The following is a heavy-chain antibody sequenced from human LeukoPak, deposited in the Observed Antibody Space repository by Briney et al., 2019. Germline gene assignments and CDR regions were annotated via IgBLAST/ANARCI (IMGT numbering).Heavy chain of an antibody. D-gene: IGHD3-16*01. V-gene: IGHV1-8*01. J-gene: IGHJ4*02. CDR1: GYTFTSYD. CDR3: VRARATFGGVIDY. CDR2: MNPNSGNT. Sequence: GASVKVSCKASGYTFTSYDINWVRQATGQGLEWMGWMNPNSGNTGYAQKFQGRVTMTRNTSISTAYMELSSLRSEDTAVYYCVRARATFGGVIDYWGQGTLVTVSS.